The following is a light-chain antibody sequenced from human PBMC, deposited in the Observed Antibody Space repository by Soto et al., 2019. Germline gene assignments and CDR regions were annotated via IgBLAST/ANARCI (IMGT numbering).Light chain of an antibody. Sequence: EIVLTQCPGNRSLSPGERATLSCRASQSVSSKYLAWYQHKPGQAPRLVIYGASSRATGLPDRFSGSGSGTDFTLTISRLEPEDFSFYYCHHYGSSFGGGTKVDIK. CDR1: QSVSSKY. V-gene: IGKV3-20*01. CDR3: HHYGSS. CDR2: GAS. J-gene: IGKJ4*01.